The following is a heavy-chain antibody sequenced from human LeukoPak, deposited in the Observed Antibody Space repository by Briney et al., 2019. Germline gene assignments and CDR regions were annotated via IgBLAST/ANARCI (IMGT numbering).Heavy chain of an antibody. J-gene: IGHJ4*02. CDR2: ISGDGGST. CDR1: GFMFHDYA. V-gene: IGHV3-43*02. D-gene: IGHD6-19*01. Sequence: GGSLRLSCAAPGFMFHDYAIHWVRQAPGKGLEWVSLISGDGGSTFYADSVKGRFTISRDNSKNSLYLQMNSLRSDDAALYYCARESESSGWYDYWGQGTLVTVSS. CDR3: ARESESSGWYDY.